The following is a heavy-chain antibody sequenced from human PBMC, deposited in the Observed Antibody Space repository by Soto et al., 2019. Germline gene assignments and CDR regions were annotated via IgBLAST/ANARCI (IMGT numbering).Heavy chain of an antibody. CDR2: ISGSGSTT. J-gene: IGHJ4*02. Sequence: EVQLLESGGGLAQPGGSLRLSCAASGFTFGNYAMSWVRQAPGKGLEWGSGISGSGSTTSYGDSVRGRFTISRDNSKNTVYLEMNNLRGEDTAVYYCAKAVATISEFDFGGQGTLATVSS. V-gene: IGHV3-23*01. CDR3: AKAVATISEFDF. CDR1: GFTFGNYA. D-gene: IGHD5-12*01.